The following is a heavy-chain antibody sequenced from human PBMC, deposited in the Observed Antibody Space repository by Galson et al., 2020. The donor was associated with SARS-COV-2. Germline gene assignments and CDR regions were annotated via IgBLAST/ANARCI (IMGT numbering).Heavy chain of an antibody. D-gene: IGHD3-3*01. Sequence: GGSLRLSCAASGFTFSGSAMHWVRQASGKGLEWVGRIRSKANSYATAYAASVKGRFTISRDDSKNTAYLQMNSLKTEDTAVYYCTRTHIECDFWSGYYGPLARDSCDPWGQGTLVTVSS. CDR1: GFTFSGSA. CDR3: TRTHIECDFWSGYYGPLARDSCDP. V-gene: IGHV3-73*01. CDR2: IRSKANSYAT. J-gene: IGHJ5*02.